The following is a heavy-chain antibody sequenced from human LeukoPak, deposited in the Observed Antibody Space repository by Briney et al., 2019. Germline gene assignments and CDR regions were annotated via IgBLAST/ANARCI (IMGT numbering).Heavy chain of an antibody. V-gene: IGHV3-11*06. CDR3: TRDYSLVVRGVYSYFHMDV. CDR1: GFTFSDYY. Sequence: PGGSLRLSCAASGFTFSDYYMSWIRQAPGKGLEWVSCISSSGSYKYYADSVEGRFTISRDNAKNSLYLQINSLRVEDTAVYYCTRDYSLVVRGVYSYFHMDVWGKGTTVTISS. D-gene: IGHD3-10*01. J-gene: IGHJ6*03. CDR2: ISSSGSYK.